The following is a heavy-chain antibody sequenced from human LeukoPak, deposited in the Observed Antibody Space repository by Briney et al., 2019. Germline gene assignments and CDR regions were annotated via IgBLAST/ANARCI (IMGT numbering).Heavy chain of an antibody. V-gene: IGHV5-51*01. Sequence: GESLKISCKGSGYSLSTYWIAWVRQVPGKGLEWMGIIYLGDSDIKYSPSFQGQVTISADKSISTAYLQWSSLKASDTAMYYCARQNAAGTGGSDFWGQGTLVTVSS. D-gene: IGHD7-27*01. CDR2: IYLGDSDI. CDR3: ARQNAAGTGGSDF. CDR1: GYSLSTYW. J-gene: IGHJ4*02.